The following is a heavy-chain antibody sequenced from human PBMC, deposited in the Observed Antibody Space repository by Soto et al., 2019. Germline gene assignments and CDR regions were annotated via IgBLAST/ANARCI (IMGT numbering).Heavy chain of an antibody. CDR1: GGSISSSTYY. D-gene: IGHD1-26*01. V-gene: IGHV4-39*01. Sequence: PSEPLSLTCTVSGGSISSSTYYWAWIRQPPGKVLEYIGSIYYSGNTYFNPSLKSRVTISVDTSKNQFSLKLSSVTAADTAVYYCAICNSGSYLSFDYGGQGTLVTVSS. J-gene: IGHJ4*02. CDR3: AICNSGSYLSFDY. CDR2: IYYSGNT.